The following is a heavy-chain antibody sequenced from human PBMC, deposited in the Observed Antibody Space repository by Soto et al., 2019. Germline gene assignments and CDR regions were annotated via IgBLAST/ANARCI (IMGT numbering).Heavy chain of an antibody. CDR3: ATRSVTAPR. CDR1: GFSVSSNS. Sequence: EVQLVESGGGLVQPGGSLRLSCAASGFSVSSNSMSWVRQAPGKGLECVSLIYSGGSTYYADSVKGRFTISRHNFNNTLYLQMNSLRSDDTAVYYCATRSVTAPRWGQGTLVTVSS. V-gene: IGHV3-53*04. J-gene: IGHJ4*02. CDR2: IYSGGST. D-gene: IGHD4-17*01.